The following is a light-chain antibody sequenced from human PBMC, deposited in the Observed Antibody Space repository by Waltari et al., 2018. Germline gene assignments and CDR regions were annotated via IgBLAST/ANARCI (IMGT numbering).Light chain of an antibody. J-gene: IGLJ3*02. CDR2: DNT. CDR3: QSYDSSLGDFWV. CDR1: SSNIGAGND. V-gene: IGLV1-40*01. Sequence: QSVLTQPPSVSGAPGQRVTISCTGTSSNIGAGNDVHWYQQLPGTAPKLLIFDNTSRDSDVPDRVFGSMSGTSAALAITGRQAEDEANDYGQSYDSSLGDFWVFGGGTKLTVL.